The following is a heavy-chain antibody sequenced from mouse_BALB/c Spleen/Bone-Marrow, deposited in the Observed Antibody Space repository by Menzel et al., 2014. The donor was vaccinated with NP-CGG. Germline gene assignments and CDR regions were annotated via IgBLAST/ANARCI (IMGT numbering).Heavy chain of an antibody. Sequence: VKLQESGAELVRPGVSVKISCKGSGYTFTDYAMHWVKQSHAKSLEWIGVISTYYGDASYNQKFKGKATMTVDKSSSTAYMELARLTSEDSAIYYCARRGNYDAMDYWGRGTSVTVSS. CDR2: ISTYYGDA. CDR1: GYTFTDYA. D-gene: IGHD2-1*01. J-gene: IGHJ4*01. V-gene: IGHV1S137*01. CDR3: ARRGNYDAMDY.